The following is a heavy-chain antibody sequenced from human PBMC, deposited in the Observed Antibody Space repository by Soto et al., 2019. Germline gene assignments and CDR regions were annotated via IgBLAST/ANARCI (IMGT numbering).Heavy chain of an antibody. V-gene: IGHV1-69*05. CDR2: IIPIFGTA. J-gene: IGHJ4*02. CDR1: GGTFSSYA. D-gene: IGHD1-26*01. Sequence: ASVKVSCKASGGTFSSYAISWVRQAPGQGLEWMGEIIPIFGTANYAQKFQGRVTMTRNTSISTAYMELSSLRSEDTAVYYCARERTGATMTSWGQGTLVTVSS. CDR3: ARERTGATMTS.